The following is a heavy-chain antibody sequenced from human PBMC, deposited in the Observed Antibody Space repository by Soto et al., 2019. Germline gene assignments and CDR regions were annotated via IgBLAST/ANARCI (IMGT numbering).Heavy chain of an antibody. CDR1: GFTFSSYA. CDR2: ISGSGVST. Sequence: TGGSLRLSGAASGFTFSSYAMSWVRQAPGKGLEWVSAISGSGVSTYYADSVKGRFTISRDNSKNTLYLQMNSLRAEDTAVYYCAKDFNYGDHPPLYYFDYSGQGTLVTVSS. CDR3: AKDFNYGDHPPLYYFDY. J-gene: IGHJ4*02. D-gene: IGHD4-17*01. V-gene: IGHV3-23*01.